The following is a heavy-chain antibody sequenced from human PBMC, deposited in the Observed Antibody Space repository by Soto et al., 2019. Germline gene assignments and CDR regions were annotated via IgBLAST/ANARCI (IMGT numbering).Heavy chain of an antibody. J-gene: IGHJ6*02. D-gene: IGHD4-17*01. CDR3: ATSLRGTVYYYALDV. CDR1: GFKFDSFE. V-gene: IGHV3-48*03. Sequence: EVQLVESGGGLVQPGGSLRLSCAASGFKFDSFEMNWVRQAPGKGLEWVSYISSGGSTIYYADSVKGRFTISRDNAKNSVYLQLNSLRAEDTAVYYCATSLRGTVYYYALDVWGQGTAVTVSS. CDR2: ISSGGSTI.